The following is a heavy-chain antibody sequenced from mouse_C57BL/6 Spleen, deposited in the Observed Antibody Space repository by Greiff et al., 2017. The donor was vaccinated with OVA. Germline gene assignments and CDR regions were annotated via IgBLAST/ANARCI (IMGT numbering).Heavy chain of an antibody. J-gene: IGHJ4*01. CDR3: ARGTAQAPYYYAMDY. CDR2: INYDGSST. V-gene: IGHV5-16*01. Sequence: EVKLVESEGGLVQPGSSMKLSCTASGFTFSDYYMAWVRQVPEKGLEWVANINYDGSSTYYLDSLKSRFIISKDNAKNILYLQMSSLKSEDTATYYCARGTAQAPYYYAMDYWGQGTSVTVSS. D-gene: IGHD3-2*02. CDR1: GFTFSDYY.